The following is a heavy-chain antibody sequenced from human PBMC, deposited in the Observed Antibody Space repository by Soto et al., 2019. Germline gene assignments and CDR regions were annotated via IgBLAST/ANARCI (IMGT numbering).Heavy chain of an antibody. J-gene: IGHJ6*02. CDR2: IYPGDSDT. Sequence: GESLKISFTGSGYIFTSYWIGWVRQMPGKGLEWMGIIYPGDSDTRYSPSFQGQVTISADKSIRTAYLQWSRLKASDTAMYYCAGGPYYYGMDVWGQGTTVTVSS. D-gene: IGHD3-16*01. CDR1: GYIFTSYW. CDR3: AGGPYYYGMDV. V-gene: IGHV5-51*01.